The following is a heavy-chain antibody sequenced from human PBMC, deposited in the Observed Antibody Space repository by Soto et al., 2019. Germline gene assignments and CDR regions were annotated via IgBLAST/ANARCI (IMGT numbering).Heavy chain of an antibody. V-gene: IGHV1-2*02. CDR2: INPKSGGT. CDR1: GYTFTGYY. D-gene: IGHD6-13*01. CDR3: ARGYAEYSSSWYGPEVAELRNWFDP. Sequence: GASVKVSCKASGYTFTGYYMHWVRQAPGQGLEWMGWINPKSGGTNYAQKFQGRVTMTRDTSISTVYMELSRLRSDDTAVYYCARGYAEYSSSWYGPEVAELRNWFDPWGQGTLVTVSS. J-gene: IGHJ5*02.